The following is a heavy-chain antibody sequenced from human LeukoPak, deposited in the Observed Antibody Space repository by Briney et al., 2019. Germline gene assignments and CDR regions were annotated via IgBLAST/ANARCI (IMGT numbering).Heavy chain of an antibody. CDR1: GGSISSHY. CDR3: ARDMGDSGYPDAFDI. CDR2: IYYSGST. V-gene: IGHV4-59*11. Sequence: SETLSLTCTVSGGSISSHYWSWIRQPPGKGLEWIGYIYYSGSTNYNPSLKSRVTISVDTSKNQFSLKLSSVTAADTAVYCCARDMGDSGYPDAFDIWGQGTMVTVSS. D-gene: IGHD3-22*01. J-gene: IGHJ3*02.